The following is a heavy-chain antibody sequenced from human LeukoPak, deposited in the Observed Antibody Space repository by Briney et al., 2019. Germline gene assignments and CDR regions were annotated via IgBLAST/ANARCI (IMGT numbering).Heavy chain of an antibody. D-gene: IGHD3-10*01. J-gene: IGHJ4*02. V-gene: IGHV1-18*04. CDR1: GYTFTSYG. CDR2: ISAYNGNT. Sequence: ASVKVSCKASGYTFTSYGISWVRQAPGQGLEWMGWISAYNGNTNYAQKLQGRVTMTTDTSTSTDYMELRSLRSDDTAVYYCARDLYYYYGSGSYLNDYWGQGTLVTVSS. CDR3: ARDLYYYYGSGSYLNDY.